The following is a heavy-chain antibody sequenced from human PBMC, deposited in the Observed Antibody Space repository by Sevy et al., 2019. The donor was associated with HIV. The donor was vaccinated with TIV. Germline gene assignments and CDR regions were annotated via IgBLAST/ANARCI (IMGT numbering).Heavy chain of an antibody. Sequence: SETLSFTCTVSGGSISSYYWSWIRQPPGKGLEWIGYIYYSGSTNYNPSLKSRVTISVDTSKNQFSLKLSSVTAADTAVYYCARTGFSGLFDYWGQGTLVTVSS. CDR2: IYYSGST. D-gene: IGHD3-3*01. J-gene: IGHJ4*02. CDR3: ARTGFSGLFDY. V-gene: IGHV4-59*01. CDR1: GGSISSYY.